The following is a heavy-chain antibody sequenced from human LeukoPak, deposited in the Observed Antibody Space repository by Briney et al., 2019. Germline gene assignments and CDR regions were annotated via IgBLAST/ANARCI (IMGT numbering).Heavy chain of an antibody. CDR2: ISGDGGST. Sequence: GGSLRLSSAASGFTFDDYAMHWVRQAPGKGLEWVSLISGDGGSTYYADSVKGRFTISRDNSKNSLYLQMNSLRNEDTALYYCAKDTTGRGLTTYYWGQGTLVTVSS. D-gene: IGHD2/OR15-2a*01. CDR1: GFTFDDYA. J-gene: IGHJ4*02. CDR3: AKDTTGRGLTTYY. V-gene: IGHV3-43*02.